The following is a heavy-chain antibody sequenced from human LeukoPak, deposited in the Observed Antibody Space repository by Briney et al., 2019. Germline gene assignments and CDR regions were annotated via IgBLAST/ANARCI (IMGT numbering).Heavy chain of an antibody. Sequence: SETLSLTCTVSGGSISSTDYCWGWIRQPPGKGLEWIGSIYYSGSTQYNPSLKSRVIISVDTSKNQFSLKLSSVTAADTAIYYCARSYYDSSSYSLNYDAFDIWGQGTMVTVSS. CDR3: ARSYYDSSSYSLNYDAFDI. V-gene: IGHV4-39*07. D-gene: IGHD3-22*01. J-gene: IGHJ3*02. CDR2: IYYSGST. CDR1: GGSISSTDYC.